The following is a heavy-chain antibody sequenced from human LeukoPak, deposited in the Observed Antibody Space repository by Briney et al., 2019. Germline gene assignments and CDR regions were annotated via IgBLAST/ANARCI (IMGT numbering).Heavy chain of an antibody. CDR2: ISAYNGNT. CDR1: GYTFTSYG. D-gene: IGHD3-22*01. Sequence: VRVSCKASGYTFTSYGISWVRQAPGQGLEWMGWISAYNGNTDYAQKFQGRVTMTRDTSTSTVYMELSSLRSEDTAVYYCARVKYSSFPWLLLDYWGQGTLVTVSS. CDR3: ARVKYSSFPWLLLDY. J-gene: IGHJ4*02. V-gene: IGHV1-18*01.